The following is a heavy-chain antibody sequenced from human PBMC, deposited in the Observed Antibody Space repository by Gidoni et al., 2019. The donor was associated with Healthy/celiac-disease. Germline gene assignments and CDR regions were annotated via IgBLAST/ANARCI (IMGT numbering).Heavy chain of an antibody. J-gene: IGHJ6*02. D-gene: IGHD6-13*01. Sequence: QLQLQESGPGLVKPSETLSLTCTVSGGSISSSSYYWGWIRQPPGKGLEWIGSIYYSGSTYYNPSLKSRVTISVDTSKNQFSLKLSSVTAADTAVYYCATRGIAAAGAEDYYYYYGMDVWGQGTTVTVSS. CDR2: IYYSGST. CDR3: ATRGIAAAGAEDYYYYYGMDV. CDR1: GGSISSSSYY. V-gene: IGHV4-39*01.